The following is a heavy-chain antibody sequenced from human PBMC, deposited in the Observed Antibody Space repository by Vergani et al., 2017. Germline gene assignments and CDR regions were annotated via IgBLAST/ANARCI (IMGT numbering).Heavy chain of an antibody. D-gene: IGHD3-3*01. CDR2: IWYDGSNK. CDR1: GFTFSSYG. V-gene: IGHV3-33*01. J-gene: IGHJ4*02. Sequence: QVQLVESGGGVVQPGRSLRLSCAASGFTFSSYGMHWVRQAPGKGLEWVAVIWYDGSNKYYADSVKGRFTISRDNSKNTLYLQMNSLRAEDTAVYYCARALRFLEWLSGVDYWGQGTLVTVSS. CDR3: ARALRFLEWLSGVDY.